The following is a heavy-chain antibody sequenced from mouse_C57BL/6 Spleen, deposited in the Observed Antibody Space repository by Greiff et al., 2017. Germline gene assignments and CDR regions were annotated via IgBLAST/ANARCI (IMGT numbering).Heavy chain of an antibody. Sequence: ESGPGLVKPSQSLSLTCSVTGYSITSGYYWNWIRQFPGNKLEWMGYISYDGSNNYNPSLKNRISITRDTSKNQFFLKLNSVTTEDTATYYCARDEDAMDYWGQGTSVTVSS. CDR2: ISYDGSN. J-gene: IGHJ4*01. CDR1: GYSITSGYY. CDR3: ARDEDAMDY. V-gene: IGHV3-6*01.